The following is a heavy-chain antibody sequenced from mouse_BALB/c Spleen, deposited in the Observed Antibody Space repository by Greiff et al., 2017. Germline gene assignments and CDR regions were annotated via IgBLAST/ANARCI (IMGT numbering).Heavy chain of an antibody. J-gene: IGHJ3*01. CDR1: GYSITSDYA. D-gene: IGHD2-4*01. V-gene: IGHV3-2*02. CDR3: ANDYDAWFAY. CDR2: ISYSGST. Sequence: EVQLQQSGPGLVKPSQSLSLTCTVTGYSITSDYAWNWIRQFPGNKLEWMGYISYSGSTSYNPSLKSRISITRDTSKNQFFLQLNSVTTEDTATYYCANDYDAWFAYWGQGTLVTVSA.